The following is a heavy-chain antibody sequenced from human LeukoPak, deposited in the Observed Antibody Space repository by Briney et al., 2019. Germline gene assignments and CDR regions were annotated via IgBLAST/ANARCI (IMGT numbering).Heavy chain of an antibody. CDR2: ISPDGRNK. CDR1: GFMFSDYG. V-gene: IGHV3-30*02. J-gene: IGHJ4*02. CDR3: VPNGGGPPYFDY. Sequence: PGRSLRLSCVASGFMFSDYGMHWVRQAPGKGLEWVAFISPDGRNKYYADSVKGRFTISRDNSKNTMDLQMNTLRLEDTAVYYCVPNGGGPPYFDYWGQGTLVTVSS. D-gene: IGHD3-16*01.